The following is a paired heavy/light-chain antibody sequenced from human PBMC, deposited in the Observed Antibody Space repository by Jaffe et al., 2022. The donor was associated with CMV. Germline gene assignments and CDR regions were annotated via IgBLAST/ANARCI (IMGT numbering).Light chain of an antibody. CDR2: GAS. CDR1: QSVGRM. CDR3: QQYNSWPLT. V-gene: IGKV3-15*01. Sequence: EIVMTQSPATLSVSPGERVTLSCRASQSVGRMLAWYQQKPGQAPRLLIYGASTGATGIPARFSGSGSETEFTLTIGSLQSEDFAVYYCQQYNSWPLTFGGGTKVEIK. J-gene: IGKJ4*01.
Heavy chain of an antibody. J-gene: IGHJ4*02. CDR3: ARQGRDIGVIGVATPFDY. D-gene: IGHD3-3*01. CDR1: GFTFKTYA. Sequence: EVQLVESGGGLVQPGGCLRLSCGASGFTFKTYAMAWVRQVPGKGLEWVSSISPLGDYIYYTDSVKGRFTVSRDNSKDTLYLQMNSLRAEDTAIYYCARQGRDIGVIGVATPFDYWGQGTLVTVSP. V-gene: IGHV3-23*04. CDR2: ISPLGDYI.